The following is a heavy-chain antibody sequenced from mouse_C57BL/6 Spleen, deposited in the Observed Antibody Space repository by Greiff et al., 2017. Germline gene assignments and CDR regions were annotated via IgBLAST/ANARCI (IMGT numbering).Heavy chain of an antibody. CDR2: INPNNGGT. CDR1: GYTFTDYN. J-gene: IGHJ3*01. V-gene: IGHV1-22*01. Sequence: VQLQQSGPELVKPGASVKMSCKASGYTFTDYNMHWVKQSHGKSLEWIGYINPNNGGTSYNQKFKGKATLTVNKSSSTAYMELRSLTSEDSAVYYCARRGMVTSWFAYWGQGTLVTVSA. CDR3: ARRGMVTSWFAY. D-gene: IGHD2-2*01.